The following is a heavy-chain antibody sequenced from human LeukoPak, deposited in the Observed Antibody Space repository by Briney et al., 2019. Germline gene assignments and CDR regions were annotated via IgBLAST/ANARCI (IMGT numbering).Heavy chain of an antibody. CDR1: GYTFTSYG. Sequence: ASVKVSCKASGYTFTSYGISWVRQAPGQGLEWMGWINAYNGNTNYAQKLQGRVTMTTDTSTSTAYMELRSLRSDDTAVYYCARVQLRFLEWLFIRYFDYWGQGTLVTVSS. CDR2: INAYNGNT. V-gene: IGHV1-18*01. CDR3: ARVQLRFLEWLFIRYFDY. D-gene: IGHD3-3*01. J-gene: IGHJ4*02.